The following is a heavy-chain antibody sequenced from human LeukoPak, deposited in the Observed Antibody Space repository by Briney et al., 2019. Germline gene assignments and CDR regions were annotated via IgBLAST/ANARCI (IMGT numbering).Heavy chain of an antibody. V-gene: IGHV3-48*01. CDR2: ISFSSATI. Sequence: TGGSLRLSCAASGFTFSSYEMNWVRQAPGKGLEWVSYISFSSATIHYADSVKGRFTISRDNAKNSLYLQMNSLRAEDTALYYCARDTHYYGSGSPAFDIWGQGTMVTVSS. CDR3: ARDTHYYGSGSPAFDI. D-gene: IGHD3-10*01. CDR1: GFTFSSYE. J-gene: IGHJ3*02.